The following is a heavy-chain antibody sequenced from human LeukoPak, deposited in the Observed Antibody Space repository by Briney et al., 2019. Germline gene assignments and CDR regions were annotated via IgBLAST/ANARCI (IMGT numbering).Heavy chain of an antibody. D-gene: IGHD3-22*01. V-gene: IGHV3-7*03. CDR2: IKQDGSEK. CDR1: GFTFSSYW. J-gene: IGHJ4*02. CDR3: AKDGEAIITMIVVVTPYYFDY. Sequence: PGGSLRLSCAASGFTFSSYWMSWVRQAPGKGLEWVANIKQDGSEKYYVDSVKGRFTISRDNSKNTLYLQMNSLRAEDTAVYYCAKDGEAIITMIVVVTPYYFDYWGQGTLVTVSS.